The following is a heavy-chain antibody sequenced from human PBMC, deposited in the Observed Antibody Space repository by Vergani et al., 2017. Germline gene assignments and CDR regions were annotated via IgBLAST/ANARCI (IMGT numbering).Heavy chain of an antibody. D-gene: IGHD1-1*01. J-gene: IGHJ4*02. V-gene: IGHV5-51*01. CDR3: TRHTTYTDS. Sequence: EVELVQSGPEVKKPGESLKISCKGSEYSFGSYWIGWVRQMPGKGLEWMGIIYPADSDTRYSPSFQGQVTISADKYISTAFLQWDSLKASDTALYYCTRHTTYTDSWGEGTLVTVSS. CDR1: EYSFGSYW. CDR2: IYPADSDT.